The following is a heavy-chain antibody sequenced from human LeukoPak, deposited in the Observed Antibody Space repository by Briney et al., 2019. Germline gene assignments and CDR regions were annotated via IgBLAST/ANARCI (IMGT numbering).Heavy chain of an antibody. CDR1: GFTFSSYE. Sequence: GGSLRLSCAASGFTFSSYEMNWVRQAPGKGLEWVSYISSSGSTIYYADSVKGRFTISRDNAKNSLFLQMNSLRAEDTAVYYCARDGVGRVPEMSAPDYWGQGTLVTVSS. CDR2: ISSSGSTI. J-gene: IGHJ4*02. CDR3: ARDGVGRVPEMSAPDY. D-gene: IGHD3-16*01. V-gene: IGHV3-48*03.